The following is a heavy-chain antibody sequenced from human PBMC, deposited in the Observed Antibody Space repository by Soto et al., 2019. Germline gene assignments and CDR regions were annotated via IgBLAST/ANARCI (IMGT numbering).Heavy chain of an antibody. CDR1: GFTFSSYG. V-gene: IGHV3-30*18. D-gene: IGHD3-10*02. CDR2: ISYDGSNK. Sequence: GESLKISCAASGFTFSSYGMHWVRQAPGKGLEWVAVISYDGSNKYYADSVKGRFTISRDNSKNKLYLQMNSLRAEDTAVYYCAKDVFGEFTYYYYDGMDVWGQGTTVTVSS. J-gene: IGHJ6*02. CDR3: AKDVFGEFTYYYYDGMDV.